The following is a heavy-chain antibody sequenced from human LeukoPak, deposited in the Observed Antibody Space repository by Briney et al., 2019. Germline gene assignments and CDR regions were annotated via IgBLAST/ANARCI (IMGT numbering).Heavy chain of an antibody. D-gene: IGHD2-21*02. J-gene: IGHJ4*02. CDR2: ISYDGSNK. CDR3: AKDYFGRDCGGDCYLAHYFDY. V-gene: IGHV3-30*18. CDR1: GFTFSSYG. Sequence: GGSLRLSCAASGFTFSSYGMHWVRQAPGKGLEWVAVISYDGSNKYYADSVKGRFTISRDNSKNTLYLQMNSLRAEDTAVYYCAKDYFGRDCGGDCYLAHYFDYWGQGTLVTVSS.